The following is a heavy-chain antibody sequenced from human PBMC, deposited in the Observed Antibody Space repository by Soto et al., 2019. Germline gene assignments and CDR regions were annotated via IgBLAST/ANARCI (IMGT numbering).Heavy chain of an antibody. J-gene: IGHJ4*02. CDR1: GFTFSSYI. V-gene: IGHV3-48*01. Sequence: GSLRLSCAASGFTFSSYIMNWVRQAPGKGLEWVSSISSSSGTIYYADSVKGRFTISRDNARNSLYLQMNSLRAEDTAVYYCARDLRYFDSPPGYWGQGTLVTVSS. CDR3: ARDLRYFDSPPGY. D-gene: IGHD3-9*01. CDR2: ISSSSGTI.